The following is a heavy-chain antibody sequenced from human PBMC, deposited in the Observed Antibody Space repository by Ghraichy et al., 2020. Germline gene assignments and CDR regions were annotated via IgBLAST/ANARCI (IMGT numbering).Heavy chain of an antibody. V-gene: IGHV3-48*02. J-gene: IGHJ4*02. D-gene: IGHD4-11*01. CDR3: ARGSTRGFDY. CDR1: GSSFSVYS. Sequence: SCAASGSSFSVYSMSWVRQAPGKGLEWIAYISSSSSTIYYADSVKGRFTISRDNAKTSLYLQMNSLRDDDTAIYYCARGSTRGFDYWGQGTLVTVSS. CDR2: ISSSSSTI.